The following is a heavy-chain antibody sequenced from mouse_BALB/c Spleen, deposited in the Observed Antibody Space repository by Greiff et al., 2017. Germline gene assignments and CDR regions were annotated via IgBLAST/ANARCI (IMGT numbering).Heavy chain of an antibody. CDR1: GFTFSSYG. CDR2: INSNGGST. V-gene: IGHV5-6-3*01. CDR3: ARRTGSDYFDY. J-gene: IGHJ2*01. Sequence: DVKLVESGGGLVQPGGSLKLSCAASGFTFSSYGMSWVRQTPDKRLELVATINSNGGSTYYPDSVKGRFTISRDNAKNTLYLQMSSLKSEDTAMYYCARRTGSDYFDYWGQGTTLTVSS. D-gene: IGHD4-1*01.